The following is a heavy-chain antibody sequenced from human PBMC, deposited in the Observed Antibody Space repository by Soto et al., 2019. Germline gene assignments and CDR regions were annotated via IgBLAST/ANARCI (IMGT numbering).Heavy chain of an antibody. CDR2: ISGSGGST. D-gene: IGHD6-13*01. CDR1: GFTFSSYA. Sequence: EVQLLESGGGLVQPGGSLRLSCAASGFTFSSYAMNWVRQAPGKGLEWVSVISGSGGSTYYTDSVKGRFTISRDNSKNTLYLQRNSLRAEDTAVYYCARRSSSWYFDCWGQGTRVTVSS. V-gene: IGHV3-23*01. CDR3: ARRSSSWYFDC. J-gene: IGHJ4*02.